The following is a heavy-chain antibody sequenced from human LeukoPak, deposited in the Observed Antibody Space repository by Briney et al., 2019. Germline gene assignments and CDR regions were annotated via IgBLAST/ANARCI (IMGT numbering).Heavy chain of an antibody. J-gene: IGHJ6*03. CDR1: GFNYSSYT. CDR2: ISASRDIT. D-gene: IGHD4-23*01. CDR3: AKDSRYPGGYYYYMDV. V-gene: IGHV3-48*01. Sequence: GGSLRLSCAASGFNYSSYTMNWVRQAPGMGLEWLSYISASRDITYYADSVKGRFTISRDNAKNTLYLQMNSLRAEDAAVYYCAKDSRYPGGYYYYMDVWGKGTTVTVSS.